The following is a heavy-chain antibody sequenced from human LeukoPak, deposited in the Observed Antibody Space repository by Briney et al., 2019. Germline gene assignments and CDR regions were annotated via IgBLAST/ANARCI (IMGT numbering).Heavy chain of an antibody. CDR3: ARDRGSSSSPNSWVREVFDY. J-gene: IGHJ4*02. V-gene: IGHV1-46*01. Sequence: ASVKVSCKASGYTFTSYYMHLVRQAPGQGLEWMGIINPSGGSTSYAQRFQGRVTMTRDTSTSTVYMELSSLRSEDTAVYYCARDRGSSSSPNSWVREVFDYWGQGTLVTVSS. CDR2: INPSGGST. D-gene: IGHD6-6*01. CDR1: GYTFTSYY.